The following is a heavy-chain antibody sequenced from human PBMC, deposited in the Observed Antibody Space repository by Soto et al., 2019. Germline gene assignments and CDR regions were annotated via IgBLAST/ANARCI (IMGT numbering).Heavy chain of an antibody. J-gene: IGHJ6*01. CDR1: GGSISSYY. CDR2: IYYSGST. Sequence: QVQLQESGPGLVKPSETLSLTCTVSGGSISSYYWSWIRQPPGKGLEGIGYIYYSGSTNYNPSLKSRVTISVDTSITLLSLKLSSVTAADTAVYYCARGDPLLLFGEKVYSGMDVWGQGTTVTVSS. CDR3: ARGDPLLLFGEKVYSGMDV. V-gene: IGHV4-59*01. D-gene: IGHD3-10*01.